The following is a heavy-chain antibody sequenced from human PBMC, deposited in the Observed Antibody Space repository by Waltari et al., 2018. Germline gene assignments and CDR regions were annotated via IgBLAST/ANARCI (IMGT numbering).Heavy chain of an antibody. J-gene: IGHJ6*03. CDR2: ISSSRSYI. V-gene: IGHV3-21*01. CDR1: GFTFSSYS. CDR3: VRPADYYYYYMDV. Sequence: EVQLVESGGGLVKPGGSLRLSCAASGFTFSSYSMNWVRQAPGKGLEWVSSISSSRSYIYYADAVKGRFTISRDNAKNSLYLQMNSLRAEDTAVYYCVRPADYYYYYMDVWGKGTTVTVSS.